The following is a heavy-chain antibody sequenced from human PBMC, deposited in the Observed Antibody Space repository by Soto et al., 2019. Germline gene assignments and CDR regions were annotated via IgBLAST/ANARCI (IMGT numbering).Heavy chain of an antibody. J-gene: IGHJ6*02. CDR3: AREGSYYYGSGGYYYYYGMDV. V-gene: IGHV1-3*01. Sequence: QVQLVQSGAEVKKPGASVKVSCKASGYTFTSYAMHWVRQAPGQRLEWMGWINAGNGNTKYSQKFQGRVTIIRDTSASTAYMELSSLRSEDTAVYYCAREGSYYYGSGGYYYYYGMDVWGQGTTVTVSS. CDR1: GYTFTSYA. CDR2: INAGNGNT. D-gene: IGHD3-10*01.